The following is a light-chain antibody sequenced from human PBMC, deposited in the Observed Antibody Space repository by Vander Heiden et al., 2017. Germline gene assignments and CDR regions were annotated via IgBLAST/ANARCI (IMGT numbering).Light chain of an antibody. V-gene: IGKV1-39*01. Sequence: DIQMTQSPSSLSASVGDRVTITCRASQSISSYLNWYQQKPGKAPKLLIYAASSLQSGVPSRLSGSGSGTDFTLTISSLQPEDFATYYCQQSYSRTFGQGTKVEIK. CDR2: AAS. CDR1: QSISSY. J-gene: IGKJ1*01. CDR3: QQSYSRT.